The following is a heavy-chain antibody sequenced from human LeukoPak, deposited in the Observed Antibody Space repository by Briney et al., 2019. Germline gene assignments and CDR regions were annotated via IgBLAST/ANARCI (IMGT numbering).Heavy chain of an antibody. J-gene: IGHJ3*01. CDR3: ARGANDGAFDV. D-gene: IGHD1-26*01. Sequence: PSETLSLTCTVSGGSVSSGDYYWSWIRQPPGKGLEWIGYIYYSGSTYYNPSLRSRVTISVDTSKNQFSLKLSSVTAADTAVYYCARGANDGAFDVWGQGTMVTVSS. V-gene: IGHV4-30-4*08. CDR2: IYYSGST. CDR1: GGSVSSGDYY.